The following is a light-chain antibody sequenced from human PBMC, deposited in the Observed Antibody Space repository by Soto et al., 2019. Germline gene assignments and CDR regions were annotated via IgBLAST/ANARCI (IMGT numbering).Light chain of an antibody. J-gene: IGLJ3*02. CDR1: SSDVGGHNY. V-gene: IGLV2-14*01. CDR3: SSYSSSSTWV. CDR2: EVS. Sequence: QSALTQPASVSGSPGQSITISCTGTSSDVGGHNYVSWYQQHPGKAPKLLIYEVSDRPSGVSNRFSGSKSGNTASLPISGRQAEDEDDYYCSSYSSSSTWVFGGGTKLTVL.